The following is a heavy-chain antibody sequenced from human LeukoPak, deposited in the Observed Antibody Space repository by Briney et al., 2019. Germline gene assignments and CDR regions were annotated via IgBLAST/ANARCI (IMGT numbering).Heavy chain of an antibody. V-gene: IGHV1-18*04. CDR2: ISAYNGNT. D-gene: IGHD3-10*01. Sequence: ASVKVSCEASGYTFTSYGISWVRQAPGQGLEWMGWISAYNGNTNYAQKLQGRVTMTTDTSTSTAYMELRSLRSDDTAVYYCARDYQGFGELFDYYYYGMDVWGKGTTVTVSS. CDR1: GYTFTSYG. J-gene: IGHJ6*04. CDR3: ARDYQGFGELFDYYYYGMDV.